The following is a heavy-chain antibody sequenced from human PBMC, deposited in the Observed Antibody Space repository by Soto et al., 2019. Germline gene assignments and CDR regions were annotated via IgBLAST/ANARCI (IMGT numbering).Heavy chain of an antibody. J-gene: IGHJ4*02. V-gene: IGHV4-59*01. CDR2: IYYSAST. Sequence: SETLSLTCTVSGVSISTYYWSWIRQPPGKGLEWIGYIYYSASTKYNPSLKSRVTISVDTSKNQFSLKLSSVTAADTAVYYCARASPSRSGIDYWGQGTLVTGSS. D-gene: IGHD6-19*01. CDR1: GVSISTYY. CDR3: ARASPSRSGIDY.